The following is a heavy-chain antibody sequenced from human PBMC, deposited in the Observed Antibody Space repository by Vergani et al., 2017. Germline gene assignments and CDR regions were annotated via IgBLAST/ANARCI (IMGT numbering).Heavy chain of an antibody. CDR2: IYSSGST. V-gene: IGHV4-61*02. CDR3: ARGTFLHAFDN. CDR1: GDSISSGNYY. D-gene: IGHD1-26*01. Sequence: QVQLRESGPGLLKPSQTLSLTCSVAGDSISSGNYYWNWIRQPAGKGLEWMGRIYSSGSTSYNPSIKSRITMSLDTSKNQFSLSLSSVTAADTAVYYCARGTFLHAFDNWGQGTVVTVSS. J-gene: IGHJ3*02.